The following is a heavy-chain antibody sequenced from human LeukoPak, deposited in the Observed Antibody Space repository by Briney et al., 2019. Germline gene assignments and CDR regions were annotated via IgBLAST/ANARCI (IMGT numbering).Heavy chain of an antibody. CDR3: ARERTDCGGDCYSYWFDP. Sequence: PSETLSLTCTVSGGSISGYYWSWIRQPAGKGLEWIGRIYGSGSTNYNPSLGGRATVSADTSKNKVSLKLNSVTAADTAAYYCARERTDCGGDCYSYWFDPWGQGTQVTVFS. V-gene: IGHV4-4*07. D-gene: IGHD2-21*02. J-gene: IGHJ5*02. CDR2: IYGSGST. CDR1: GGSISGYY.